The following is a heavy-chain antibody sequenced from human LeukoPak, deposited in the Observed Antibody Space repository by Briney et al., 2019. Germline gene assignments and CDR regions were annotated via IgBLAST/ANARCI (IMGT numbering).Heavy chain of an antibody. CDR1: GGSISSYY. J-gene: IGHJ5*02. Sequence: PSETLSLTCTVSGGSISSYYWSWIRQPPGKGLEWIGYIYYSGSTNYNPSLKSRVTISVDTSKNQFSLKLSSVTAADTAVYYCARIWLRYGFDPWGQGTLVTVSS. CDR3: ARIWLRYGFDP. CDR2: IYYSGST. V-gene: IGHV4-59*01. D-gene: IGHD6-19*01.